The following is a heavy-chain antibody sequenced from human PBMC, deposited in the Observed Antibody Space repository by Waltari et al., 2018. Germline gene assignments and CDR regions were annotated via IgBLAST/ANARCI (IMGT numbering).Heavy chain of an antibody. J-gene: IGHJ4*02. V-gene: IGHV3-13*01. Sequence: EVQLVESGGGLVQPGGSLRLSCAASGFTFSSSDMHWVRQATGKGLEWVSAIGTAGDTYYPGSVKGRFTISRENAKNSLYLQMNSLRAEDTAVYYCARDRITVTTGYWGQGTLVTVSS. CDR3: ARDRITVTTGY. CDR1: GFTFSSSD. CDR2: IGTAGDT. D-gene: IGHD4-17*01.